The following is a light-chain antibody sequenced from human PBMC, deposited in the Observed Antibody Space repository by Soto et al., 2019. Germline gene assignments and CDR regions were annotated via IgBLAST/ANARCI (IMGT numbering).Light chain of an antibody. V-gene: IGKV1-5*01. CDR3: LQHYSYPWT. J-gene: IGKJ1*01. CDR2: DAS. Sequence: DIHVTQSPSTLSGSVGDRVTITCRASQTISSWLAWYQQKPGKAPKRLIYDASNLQSGVPSRFSGSGSGTEFTLTISSLQPEDFATYSCLQHYSYPWTFGQGTRWISN. CDR1: QTISSW.